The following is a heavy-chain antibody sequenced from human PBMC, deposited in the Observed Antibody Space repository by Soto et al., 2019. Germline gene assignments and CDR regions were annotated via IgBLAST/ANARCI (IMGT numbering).Heavy chain of an antibody. V-gene: IGHV5-51*01. D-gene: IGHD2-15*01. CDR1: GYTFTSYW. CDR3: ARSAANAGRFSDY. Sequence: PGESLKISCKGSGYTFTSYWIGWVRQMPGEGLERLGVIYPGDSDTRYSPSFQGQVTISADKSINTAYLQWGSLKASDSAIYYCARSAANAGRFSDYWGQGTLVTVSS. CDR2: IYPGDSDT. J-gene: IGHJ4*02.